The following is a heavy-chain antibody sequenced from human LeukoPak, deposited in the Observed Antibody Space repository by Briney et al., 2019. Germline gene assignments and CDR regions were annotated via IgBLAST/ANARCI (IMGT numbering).Heavy chain of an antibody. CDR1: GFTFSSYS. J-gene: IGHJ4*02. V-gene: IGHV3-48*01. D-gene: IGHD3-22*01. CDR3: ARGTYYYDSSLDY. Sequence: GGSLRLSCAASGFTFSSYSMNWVRQAPGKGLEWVSYISSSSSTIYYADSVKGRFTISRDNAKNSLYLQMNSLRAEDTAVYYCARGTYYYDSSLDYWGQGTLITVSS. CDR2: ISSSSSTI.